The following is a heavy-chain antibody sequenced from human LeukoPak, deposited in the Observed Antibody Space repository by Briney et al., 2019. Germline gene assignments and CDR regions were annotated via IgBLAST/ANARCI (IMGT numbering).Heavy chain of an antibody. Sequence: SETLSLTCTVSGGSISSFYWSWIRQPAGKGLEWIGRIYTSGSSNYNPSLKSRVTMSVDTSKNQFSLKLSSVTAADTAVYYCARRSYGYSVSRYWGQGTLVTVSS. CDR2: IYTSGSS. CDR3: ARRSYGYSVSRY. V-gene: IGHV4-4*07. CDR1: GGSISSFY. J-gene: IGHJ4*02. D-gene: IGHD5-18*01.